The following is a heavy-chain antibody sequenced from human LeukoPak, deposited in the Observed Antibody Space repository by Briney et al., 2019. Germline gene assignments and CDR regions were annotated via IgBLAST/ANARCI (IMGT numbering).Heavy chain of an antibody. Sequence: GGSLRLSCAASGFPFSSYAMTWVRQAPGKGLEWVSGISGSDGSTYYADSVKGRFTISRDNYQSTLYLQMNTLRAEDTAVYYCAKDFIGVLADAFDIWGQGTMVTVSS. CDR3: AKDFIGVLADAFDI. D-gene: IGHD4/OR15-4a*01. V-gene: IGHV3-23*01. CDR2: ISGSDGST. CDR1: GFPFSSYA. J-gene: IGHJ3*02.